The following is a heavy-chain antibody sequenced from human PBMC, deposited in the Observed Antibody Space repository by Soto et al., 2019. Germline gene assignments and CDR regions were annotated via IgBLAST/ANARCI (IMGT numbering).Heavy chain of an antibody. Sequence: PVKASSKAPGVTLSSKAMSWVRQAPGQGLEWMGGIIPIYGTTNYAQKFQGRVTIIADDSTSTAYMELRNLRSDDTAVYSCAIQDGGVVYWGQGTLVTVSS. CDR2: IIPIYGTT. J-gene: IGHJ4*02. CDR3: AIQDGGVVY. V-gene: IGHV1-69*01. D-gene: IGHD3-16*01. CDR1: GVTLSSKA.